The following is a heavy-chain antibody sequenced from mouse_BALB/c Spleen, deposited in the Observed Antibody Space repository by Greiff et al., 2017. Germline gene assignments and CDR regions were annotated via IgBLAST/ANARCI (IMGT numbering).Heavy chain of an antibody. CDR3: ARDPYTYAMDY. D-gene: IGHD2-12*01. V-gene: IGHV5-4*02. CDR2: ISDGGSYT. J-gene: IGHJ4*01. CDR1: GFTFSDYY. Sequence: EVQLVESGGGLVKPGGSLKLSCAASGFTFSDYYMYWVRQTPEKRLEWVATISDGGSYTYYPDSVKGRFTISRDNAKNNLYLQMSSLKSEDTAMYYCARDPYTYAMDYWGQGTSVTVSS.